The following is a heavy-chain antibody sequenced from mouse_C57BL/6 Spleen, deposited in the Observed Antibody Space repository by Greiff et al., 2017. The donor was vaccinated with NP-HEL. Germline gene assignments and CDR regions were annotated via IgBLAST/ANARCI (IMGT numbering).Heavy chain of an antibody. D-gene: IGHD1-1*01. V-gene: IGHV1-64*01. Sequence: QVQLQQPGAELVKPGASVKLSCKASGYTFTSYWMHWVKQRPGQGLEWIGMIHPNSGSTNYNEKFKSKSTLTVDKSSSTAYMQLSSLTSEDSAVYYCARIPDYYGSSSYAMDYWGQGTSVTVSS. CDR2: IHPNSGST. J-gene: IGHJ4*01. CDR1: GYTFTSYW. CDR3: ARIPDYYGSSSYAMDY.